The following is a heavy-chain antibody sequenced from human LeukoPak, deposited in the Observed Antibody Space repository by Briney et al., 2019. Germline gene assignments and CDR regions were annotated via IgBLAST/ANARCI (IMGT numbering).Heavy chain of an antibody. J-gene: IGHJ5*02. Sequence: SETLSLTCTVSGGSISNSSYYWGWIRQPPGKGLEWIGSIYYSGSTYYNPSLKSRVTISVDTSKNQLSLKLSSVTAADTAVYYWSRQGDGRSSMLRGGPNWFDPWGQGTLVTVAS. CDR2: IYYSGST. CDR3: SRQGDGRSSMLRGGPNWFDP. CDR1: GGSISNSSYY. V-gene: IGHV4-39*01. D-gene: IGHD3-10*01.